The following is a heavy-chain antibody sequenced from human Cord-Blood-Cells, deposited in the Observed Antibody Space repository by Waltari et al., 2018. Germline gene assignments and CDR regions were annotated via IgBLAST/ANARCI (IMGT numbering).Heavy chain of an antibody. D-gene: IGHD4-4*01. CDR1: GGTFSRYA. Sequence: QVQLVQSGAEAKTPGSTVKVSCKAFGGTFSRYAITWVRQAPGKGLEWMGGIIPIFGTANYAQKVQGRGTFTADESTSTAYMELSSLRSEDTAVYYCASDYSNYDYWGQGTLVTVSS. CDR3: ASDYSNYDY. V-gene: IGHV1-69*01. CDR2: IIPIFGTA. J-gene: IGHJ4*02.